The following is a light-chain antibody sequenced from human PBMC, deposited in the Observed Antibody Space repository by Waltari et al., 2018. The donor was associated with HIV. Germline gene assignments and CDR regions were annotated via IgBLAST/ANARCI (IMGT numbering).Light chain of an antibody. J-gene: IGLJ3*02. CDR2: LKRDGSH. CDR3: QTWGTGILV. Sequence: QLVLTQSPSASASLGASVKLTCTLSSGHSSNAIAWHQQQPEKGPRYLMKLKRDGSHSKGDGIPDRFSGSSAGPERYLTISSLQSEDDADYYCQTWGTGILVFGGGTKLTVL. V-gene: IGLV4-69*01. CDR1: SGHSSNA.